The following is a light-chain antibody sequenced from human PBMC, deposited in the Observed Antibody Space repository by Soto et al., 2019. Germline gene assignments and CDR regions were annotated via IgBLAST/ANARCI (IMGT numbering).Light chain of an antibody. CDR2: EVT. Sequence: QSALTQPASVSGSPGQSITISCTGTSNDVGRYNLVSWCQQHPGKAPKLIIYEVTKRPSGFSNRFSASKSGNTASLTISGLQAEDEADYYCCSYAGSGTPYVFGTGTKVNVL. CDR1: SNDVGRYNL. CDR3: CSYAGSGTPYV. J-gene: IGLJ1*01. V-gene: IGLV2-23*02.